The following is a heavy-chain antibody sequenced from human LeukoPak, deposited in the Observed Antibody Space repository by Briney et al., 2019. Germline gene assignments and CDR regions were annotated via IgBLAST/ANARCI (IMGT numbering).Heavy chain of an antibody. D-gene: IGHD3-22*01. Sequence: GGSLRLSCAASGFTVSSNYMSWVRQAPGKGLEWVSVIYSGGSTYYADSVKGRFTISRDNSKNTLYLQMNSLRAEDTAVYCCARAGYYDSSGYYSNYDAFDIWGQGTMVTVSS. CDR1: GFTVSSNY. CDR2: IYSGGST. J-gene: IGHJ3*02. V-gene: IGHV3-66*01. CDR3: ARAGYYDSSGYYSNYDAFDI.